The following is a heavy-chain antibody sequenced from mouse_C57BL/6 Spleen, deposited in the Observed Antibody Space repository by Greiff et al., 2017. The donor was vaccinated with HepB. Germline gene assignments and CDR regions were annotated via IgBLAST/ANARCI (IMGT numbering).Heavy chain of an antibody. CDR3: ARSAYYSNPWFAY. D-gene: IGHD2-5*01. CDR2: IDPSDSYT. V-gene: IGHV1-69*01. CDR1: GYTFTSYW. J-gene: IGHJ3*01. Sequence: QVQLQQPGAELVMPGASVKLSCKASGYTFTSYWMHWVKQRPGQGLEWIGEIDPSDSYTNYNQKFKGKSTLTVDKSSSTAYMQLSSLTSEDSAVYYCARSAYYSNPWFAYWGQGTLVTVSA.